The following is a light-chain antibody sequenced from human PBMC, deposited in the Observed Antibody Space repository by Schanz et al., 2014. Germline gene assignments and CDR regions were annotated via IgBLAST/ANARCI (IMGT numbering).Light chain of an antibody. Sequence: QSALTQPASVSGSPGQSITISCTGTSSDVGGYNYVSWYQQHPGKAPKLMIYDVSKRPSGVPDRFSGSKSGKTASLTISGLQTEDEADYYCCSYAGDTPHVALGGGTKVTVL. CDR3: CSYAGDTPHVA. CDR1: SSDVGGYNY. CDR2: DVS. J-gene: IGLJ2*01. V-gene: IGLV2-23*02.